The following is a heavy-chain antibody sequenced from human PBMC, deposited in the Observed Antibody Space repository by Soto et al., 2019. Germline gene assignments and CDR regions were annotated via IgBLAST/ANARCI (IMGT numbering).Heavy chain of an antibody. J-gene: IGHJ4*02. CDR2: ISKGGSNL. CDR1: GFTLSSYA. Sequence: ESGGGVVQPGRALRLSCAASGFTLSSYAIHWGRQAPGKGLEGVTVISKGGSNLYFADSVKGRFTISRDNSKNTLYLQMNSLRSEDTAVYYCAREVEYTSAFGISSSFDYWGQGTLVTVSS. D-gene: IGHD6-19*01. CDR3: AREVEYTSAFGISSSFDY. V-gene: IGHV3-30-3*01.